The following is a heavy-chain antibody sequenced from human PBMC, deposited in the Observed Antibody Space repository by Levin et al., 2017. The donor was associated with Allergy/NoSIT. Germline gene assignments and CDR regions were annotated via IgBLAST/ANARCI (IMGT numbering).Heavy chain of an antibody. D-gene: IGHD6-25*01. CDR3: ATHSSAALFDY. Sequence: GESLKISCAASGFTFSSYGMHWVRQAPGKGLEWVAVISYDGSNKYYADSVKGRFTISRDNSKNTLYLQMNSLRAEDTAVYYCATHSSAALFDYWGQGTLVTVSS. CDR1: GFTFSSYG. V-gene: IGHV3-30*03. J-gene: IGHJ4*02. CDR2: ISYDGSNK.